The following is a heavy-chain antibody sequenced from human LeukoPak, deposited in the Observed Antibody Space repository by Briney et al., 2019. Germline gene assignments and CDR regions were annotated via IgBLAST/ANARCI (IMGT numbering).Heavy chain of an antibody. CDR1: GYIFSTYW. CDR2: IYPGDSDT. CDR3: ARPGYCSTTSCSAIDY. D-gene: IGHD2-2*01. Sequence: GESLKISCKGSGYIFSTYWIGWVRQMPGKGLEWMGIIYPGDSDTRYSPSFQGQVTISADKSISTAFLHWSRLKASDTPMYYCARPGYCSTTSCSAIDYWGQGTLVTVSS. V-gene: IGHV5-51*01. J-gene: IGHJ4*02.